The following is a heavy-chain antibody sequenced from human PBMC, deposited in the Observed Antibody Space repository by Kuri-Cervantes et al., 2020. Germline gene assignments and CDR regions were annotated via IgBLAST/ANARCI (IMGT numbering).Heavy chain of an antibody. CDR3: ARQPPYDSSGYYVSYNWFDP. CDR2: IYHSGST. J-gene: IGHJ5*02. Sequence: SETLSLTCAVYGGSFSGYYWSWVRQPPGKGLEWIGEIYHSGSTNYNPSLKSRVTISVDKSKNQFSLQLNSVTPEDTAVYYCARQPPYDSSGYYVSYNWFDPWGQGTLVTVSS. V-gene: IGHV4-34*01. CDR1: GGSFSGYY. D-gene: IGHD3-22*01.